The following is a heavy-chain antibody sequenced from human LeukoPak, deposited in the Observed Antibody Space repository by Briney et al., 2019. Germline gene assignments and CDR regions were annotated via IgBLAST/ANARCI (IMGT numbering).Heavy chain of an antibody. J-gene: IGHJ4*02. CDR1: GYTXTSYG. D-gene: IGHD2-15*01. V-gene: IGHV1-18*01. CDR2: ISAYNGNT. CDR3: ARDRVSQYCSGGSCYPGCDY. Sequence: ASVKVSCKASGYTXTSYGISWVRQAPGQGLEWMGWISAYNGNTNYAQKLQGRVTMTTDTPTSTAYMELRSLRSDDTAVYYCARDRVSQYCSGGSCYPGCDYWGQGTLVTVSS.